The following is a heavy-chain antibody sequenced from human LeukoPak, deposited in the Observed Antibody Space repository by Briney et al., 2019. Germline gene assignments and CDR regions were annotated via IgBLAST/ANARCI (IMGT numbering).Heavy chain of an antibody. CDR1: GFTFRSYS. J-gene: IGHJ4*02. D-gene: IGHD3-10*01. Sequence: PGGSLRLSCAASGFTFRSYSMNWVRQAPGKGLEWVSLISWDGGSTYYADSVKGRFTISRDNSKNSLYLQMNSLRTEDTALYYCAKDSVWFGETQWAFDYWGQGTLVTVSS. CDR3: AKDSVWFGETQWAFDY. V-gene: IGHV3-43*01. CDR2: ISWDGGST.